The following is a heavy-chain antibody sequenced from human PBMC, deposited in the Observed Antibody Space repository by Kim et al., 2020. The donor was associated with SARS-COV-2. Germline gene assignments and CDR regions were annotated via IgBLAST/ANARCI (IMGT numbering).Heavy chain of an antibody. CDR2: IIPIFGTA. J-gene: IGHJ3*02. V-gene: IGHV1-69*13. Sequence: SVKVSCKASGGTFSSYAISWVRQAPGQGLEWMGGIIPIFGTANYAQKFQGRVTITADESTSTAYMELSSLRSEDTAVYYCASPDSSGWYGLTKYDAFDIWGQGTMVTVSS. CDR3: ASPDSSGWYGLTKYDAFDI. CDR1: GGTFSSYA. D-gene: IGHD6-19*01.